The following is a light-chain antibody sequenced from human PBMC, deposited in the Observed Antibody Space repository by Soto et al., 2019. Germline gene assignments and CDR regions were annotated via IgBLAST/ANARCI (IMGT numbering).Light chain of an antibody. V-gene: IGKV1-27*01. CDR3: QNHHKAPSP. J-gene: IGKJ3*01. CDR2: ASS. Sequence: DIQMTQSPSALSASVGDRVNITCRASECMSAYFAWYQQRPGKAPKVLIYASSILQSGIPPRLSGTTSDTEFTLAISSPRPEDVATYYCQNHHKAPSPCGPGTKVDIK. CDR1: ECMSAY.